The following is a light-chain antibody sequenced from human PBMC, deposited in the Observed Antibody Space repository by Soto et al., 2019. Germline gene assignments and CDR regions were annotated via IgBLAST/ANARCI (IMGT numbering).Light chain of an antibody. J-gene: IGLJ1*01. CDR2: EVN. CDR3: SSFSSGTTLFV. Sequence: QSVLTQPASVSGSPGQSITISCTGANSDIGDWNYVSWYQQYPGKAPKVIIYEVNYRPSGVSYRFSGSKSGNTASLTISGLQAEDEAEYYCSSFSSGTTLFVFGGGTKVTV. CDR1: NSDIGDWNY. V-gene: IGLV2-14*01.